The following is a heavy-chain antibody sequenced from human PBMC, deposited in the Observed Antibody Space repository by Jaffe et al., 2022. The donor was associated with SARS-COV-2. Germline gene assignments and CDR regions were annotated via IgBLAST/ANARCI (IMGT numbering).Heavy chain of an antibody. CDR3: VREIDKWAGKEWSGGWFDS. CDR2: LKNNGKGI. J-gene: IGHJ5*01. CDR1: GFDFSNYN. D-gene: IGHD3-10*01. Sequence: EVQLVESGGGLVQPGGSLRLSCGASGFDFSNYNMNWVRQAPGKGLEWVSYLKNNGKGIYYVDAVKGRFTISRDNAKSSLFLQMNSLRDEDTAVYYCVREIDKWAGKEWSGGWFDSWGQGILVTVSS. V-gene: IGHV3-48*02.